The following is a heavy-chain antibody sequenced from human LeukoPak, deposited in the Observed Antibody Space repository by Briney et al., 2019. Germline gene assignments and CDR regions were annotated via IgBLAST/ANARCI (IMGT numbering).Heavy chain of an antibody. CDR3: ARADCGGDCRFDH. J-gene: IGHJ5*02. V-gene: IGHV3-30*02. D-gene: IGHD2-21*02. Sequence: PGGSLRLSCAGSGFIFNIYGMHWVRPAPGKGLEWVAFIRYDGNNQYYADSVKGRFTISRDNSNDTVFLQMDSLKADDAAVYYCARADCGGDCRFDHWGPGTLVTVSS. CDR1: GFIFNIYG. CDR2: IRYDGNNQ.